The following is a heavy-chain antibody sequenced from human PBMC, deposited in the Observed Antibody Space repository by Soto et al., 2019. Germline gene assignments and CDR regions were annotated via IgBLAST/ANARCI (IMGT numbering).Heavy chain of an antibody. J-gene: IGHJ2*01. Sequence: QVQLVESGGGVVQPGRSLRLSCAASGFTFSSYGMHWVRQAPGKGLERVAVIWYDGSNKYYADSVKGRFTISRDNSKNTLYLQMNSLRAEDTAVYYCARSNYDFWSGYSWYFDLWGRGTLVTVSS. CDR3: ARSNYDFWSGYSWYFDL. CDR2: IWYDGSNK. D-gene: IGHD3-3*01. V-gene: IGHV3-33*01. CDR1: GFTFSSYG.